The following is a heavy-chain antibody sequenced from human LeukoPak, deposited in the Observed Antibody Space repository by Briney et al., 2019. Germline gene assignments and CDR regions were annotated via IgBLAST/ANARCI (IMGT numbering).Heavy chain of an antibody. Sequence: GGSLRLSCAASRFTFSSYAMSWVRQAPGKGLEWVSAISGSGGSTYYADSVKGRFTISRDNSKNTLYLQMNSLRAEDTAVYYCAKDQIGYCGGDCYSVYFQHWGQGTLVTVSS. CDR2: ISGSGGST. CDR3: AKDQIGYCGGDCYSVYFQH. CDR1: RFTFSSYA. D-gene: IGHD2-21*02. V-gene: IGHV3-23*01. J-gene: IGHJ1*01.